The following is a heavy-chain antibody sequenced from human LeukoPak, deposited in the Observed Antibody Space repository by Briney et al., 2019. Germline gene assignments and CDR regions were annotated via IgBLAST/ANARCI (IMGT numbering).Heavy chain of an antibody. J-gene: IGHJ6*02. D-gene: IGHD2-2*01. CDR1: VGSFSGYY. Sequence: SETLSLTCAVYVGSFSGYYWSWIRQPPGKGLEWIGGINHRGSTNYNPSLKSRVTISVDTSKNQFSLKLSSVPAADTAVYYCARDPVGYCSSTSCRDYYYGMDVWGQGTTVTVSS. CDR3: ARDPVGYCSSTSCRDYYYGMDV. V-gene: IGHV4-34*01. CDR2: INHRGST.